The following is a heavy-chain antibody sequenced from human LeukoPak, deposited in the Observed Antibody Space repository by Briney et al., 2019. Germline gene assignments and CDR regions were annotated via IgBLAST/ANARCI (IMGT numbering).Heavy chain of an antibody. V-gene: IGHV4-30-4*01. CDR3: ARKVITPGDSDGFDL. J-gene: IGHJ3*01. D-gene: IGHD2-2*01. CDR2: IHYDGRA. Sequence: SQALSLTCTVSGGSISSANHFWRSVRHSPGEGLEWIGYIHYDGRAHYNPSLKSRVSMSLDMSKNQFSLSLSSVTAADTAIYYCARKVITPGDSDGFDLWGEGTMVSVSS. CDR1: GGSISSANHF.